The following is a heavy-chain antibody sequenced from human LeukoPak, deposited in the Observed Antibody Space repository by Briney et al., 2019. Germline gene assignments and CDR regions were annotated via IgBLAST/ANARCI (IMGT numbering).Heavy chain of an antibody. CDR2: IYYSGST. V-gene: IGHV4-59*08. Sequence: SETLSLTCTVSGGSIRNYYWSWIRQPPGKGLEWIGYIYYSGSTKYNASLKSRVAISVNTSKNQFSLKLSSVTAADTAVYYCARHSITAGTEYAFDIWGQGTMATVSS. CDR3: ARHSITAGTEYAFDI. D-gene: IGHD6-13*01. CDR1: GGSIRNYY. J-gene: IGHJ3*02.